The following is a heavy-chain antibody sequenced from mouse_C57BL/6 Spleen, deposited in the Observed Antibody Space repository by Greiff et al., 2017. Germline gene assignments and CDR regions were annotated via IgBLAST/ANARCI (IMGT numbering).Heavy chain of an antibody. CDR3: ARHHYYGSSYYAMDY. J-gene: IGHJ4*01. D-gene: IGHD1-1*01. CDR2: ISGGGGNT. CDR1: GFTFSSYT. V-gene: IGHV5-9*01. Sequence: EVKLVESGGGLVKPGGSLKLSCAASGFTFSSYTMSWVRQTPEKRLEWVATISGGGGNTYYPDSVKGRFTISRDNAKNTLYLQMSSLRSEDTALYYCARHHYYGSSYYAMDYWGQGTSVTVSS.